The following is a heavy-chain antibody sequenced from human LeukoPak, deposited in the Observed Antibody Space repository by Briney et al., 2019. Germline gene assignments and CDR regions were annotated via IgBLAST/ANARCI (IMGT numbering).Heavy chain of an antibody. CDR3: ARDSFRVRGVIDY. Sequence: GGSLRLSCAASGFTFSSYGMHWVRQAPGKGLEWVAVISYDGSNKYYADSVKGRFTISRDNSKNTLYLQMNSLRAEDTAVYYCARDSFRVRGVIDYWGQGTLVTVSS. CDR1: GFTFSSYG. J-gene: IGHJ4*02. CDR2: ISYDGSNK. V-gene: IGHV3-33*08. D-gene: IGHD3-10*01.